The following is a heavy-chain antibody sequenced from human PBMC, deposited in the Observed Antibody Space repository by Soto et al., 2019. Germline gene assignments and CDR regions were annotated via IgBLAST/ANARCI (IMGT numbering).Heavy chain of an antibody. CDR1: GFTFSSYA. J-gene: IGHJ4*02. CDR2: IGGSGGST. Sequence: EVQLLESGGGLVQPGGSLRLSCAASGFTFSSYAMSWVRQAPGKGLEWVSAIGGSGGSTYYADSVKGRFTISRDNSKNTLYLQMNSLRAEDTAVYYCAKDAIFTIFGVVITLFDYWGQGTLVTVSS. D-gene: IGHD3-3*01. CDR3: AKDAIFTIFGVVITLFDY. V-gene: IGHV3-23*01.